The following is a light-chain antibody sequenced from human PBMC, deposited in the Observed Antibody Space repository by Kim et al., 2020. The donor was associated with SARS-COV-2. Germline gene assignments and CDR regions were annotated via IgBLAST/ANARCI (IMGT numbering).Light chain of an antibody. CDR3: QQYYSTLVT. CDR1: QSVLYSSNNKNY. V-gene: IGKV4-1*01. Sequence: ATINCKSSQSVLYSSNNKNYLAWYQQKPGQPPKLLIYWASTRESGVPDRFSGSESGTDFTLTISSLQAEDVAVYYCQQYYSTLVTFGQGTKVDIK. J-gene: IGKJ1*01. CDR2: WAS.